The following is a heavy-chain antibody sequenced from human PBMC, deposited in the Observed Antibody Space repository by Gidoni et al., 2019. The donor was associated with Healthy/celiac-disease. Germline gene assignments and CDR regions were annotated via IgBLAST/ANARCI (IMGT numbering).Heavy chain of an antibody. J-gene: IGHJ4*02. CDR2: IYHSGST. CDR3: ARWGFGFPPGY. V-gene: IGHV4-38-2*02. CDR1: GYSISSGYY. D-gene: IGHD1-26*01. Sequence: QVQLQESGPGLVKPSETLSLTCTVSGYSISSGYYWCWIRQPPGKGLEWIGSIYHSGSTYYNPSLKSRVTISVDTSKNQFSLKLSSVTAADTAVYYCARWGFGFPPGYWGQGTLVTVSS.